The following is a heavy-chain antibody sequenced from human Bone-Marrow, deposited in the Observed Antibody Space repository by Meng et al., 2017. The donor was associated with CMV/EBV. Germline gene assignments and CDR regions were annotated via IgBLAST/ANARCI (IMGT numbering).Heavy chain of an antibody. CDR2: IKQDGSEK. J-gene: IGHJ6*02. CDR1: GFTFSSYW. V-gene: IGHV3-7*01. CDR3: ARDSHRLYDFWSGYEYYYYYYGMDV. Sequence: GGSLRLSCAASGFTFSSYWMSWVRQAPGKGLEWVANIKQDGSEKYYVDSVKGRFTISRDNAKNSLYLQMNSLRAEDTAVYYCARDSHRLYDFWSGYEYYYYYYGMDVWGQGTTVTV. D-gene: IGHD3-3*01.